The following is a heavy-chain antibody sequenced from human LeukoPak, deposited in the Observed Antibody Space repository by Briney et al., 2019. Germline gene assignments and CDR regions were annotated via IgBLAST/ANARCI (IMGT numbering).Heavy chain of an antibody. CDR1: GFTFSSYNMN. CDR3: ARQVVGYDILTGYYTPRQGYYFDY. Sequence: GSLRLSCAASGFTFSSYNMNWVRQPPGKGLEWIGSIYYSGSTYYNPSLKSRVTISVDTSKNQFSLKLSSVTAADTAVYYCARQVVGYDILTGYYTPRQGYYFDYWGQGTLVTVSS. D-gene: IGHD3-9*01. CDR2: IYYSGST. J-gene: IGHJ4*02. V-gene: IGHV4-39*01.